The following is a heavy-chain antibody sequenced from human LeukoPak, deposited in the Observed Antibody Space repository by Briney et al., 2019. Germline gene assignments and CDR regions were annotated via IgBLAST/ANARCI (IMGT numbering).Heavy chain of an antibody. D-gene: IGHD3-10*01. CDR3: ARALPLYYYGSGSGYFDY. CDR2: IYYSGST. V-gene: IGHV4-59*01. J-gene: IGHJ4*02. CDR1: GGSISSYY. Sequence: KPSETLSLTCTVSGGSISSYYWSWIRQPPGKGLEWIGDIYYSGSTNYNPSLKSRVTISVDTSKNQFSLKLSSVTAADTAVYYCARALPLYYYGSGSGYFDYWGQGTLVTVSS.